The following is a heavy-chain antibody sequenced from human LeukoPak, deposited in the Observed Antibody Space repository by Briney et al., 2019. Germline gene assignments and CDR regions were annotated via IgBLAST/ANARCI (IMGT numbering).Heavy chain of an antibody. V-gene: IGHV1-2*02. CDR1: GYTFTGYY. Sequence: ASVKVSCKASGYTFTGYYIHWVRQAPGQGLEWMGWINPNSGDTNYAQKFQGRVTMTRDTSISTAYMELSRLRSDDTAVYYCARDKSGNSGWYSYFDYWGQGTLVTVSS. D-gene: IGHD6-19*01. J-gene: IGHJ4*02. CDR3: ARDKSGNSGWYSYFDY. CDR2: INPNSGDT.